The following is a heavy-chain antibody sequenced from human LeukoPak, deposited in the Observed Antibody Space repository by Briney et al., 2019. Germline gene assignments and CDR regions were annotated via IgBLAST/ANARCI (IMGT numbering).Heavy chain of an antibody. CDR3: ARVAFNWFDP. J-gene: IGHJ5*02. V-gene: IGHV4-39*07. CDR2: IYYSGST. D-gene: IGHD3-3*02. Sequence: SETLSLTCTVSGGSISSYYWSWIRQPPGKGLEWIGSIYYSGSTYYNPSLKSRVTISVDTSKNQFSLKLSSVTATDTAVYYCARVAFNWFDPWGQGTLVTVSS. CDR1: GGSISSYY.